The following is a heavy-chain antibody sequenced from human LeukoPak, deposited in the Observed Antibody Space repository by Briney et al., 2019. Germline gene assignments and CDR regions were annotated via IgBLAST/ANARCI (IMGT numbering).Heavy chain of an antibody. CDR1: GGTFSSYA. CDR3: ARGYYDFLTGYHSWYFDL. Sequence: ASVKVSCKASGGTFSSYAIGWVRQAPGQGLEWMGGIIPILGVGNYAQKFQGRVTITADKSTSTAYMELSSLRSEDTAVYYCARGYYDFLTGYHSWYFDLWAVAPWSLSLQ. V-gene: IGHV1-69*10. D-gene: IGHD3-9*01. CDR2: IIPILGVG. J-gene: IGHJ2*01.